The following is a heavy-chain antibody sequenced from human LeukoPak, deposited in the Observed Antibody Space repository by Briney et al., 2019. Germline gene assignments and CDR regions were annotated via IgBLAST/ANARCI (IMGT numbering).Heavy chain of an antibody. V-gene: IGHV1-8*01. Sequence: ASVKVSCKASGYTFTSYDINWVRQATGQGLEWMGWMNPNSGNTGYAQKFQGRVTMTRNTSISTPYMELSSLRSEDTAVYYCARMDISSSQFGGYWGQGTLVTVSS. CDR3: ARMDISSSQFGGY. D-gene: IGHD6-6*01. CDR1: GYTFTSYD. J-gene: IGHJ4*02. CDR2: MNPNSGNT.